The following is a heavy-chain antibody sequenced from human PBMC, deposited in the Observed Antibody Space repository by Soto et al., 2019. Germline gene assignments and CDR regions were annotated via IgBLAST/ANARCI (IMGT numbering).Heavy chain of an antibody. D-gene: IGHD2-15*01. Sequence: GGSLRLSCAASGFTFSSYWMSWVRQAPGKGLEWVANINQDGSEKYYVDSVKGRFTISRDNAKNSLYLQMNSLRAEDTAVFYCARDPHRRNCTGGSCFYYNYGMDFWGQGTTVTASS. CDR1: GFTFSSYW. CDR2: INQDGSEK. CDR3: ARDPHRRNCTGGSCFYYNYGMDF. J-gene: IGHJ6*02. V-gene: IGHV3-7*05.